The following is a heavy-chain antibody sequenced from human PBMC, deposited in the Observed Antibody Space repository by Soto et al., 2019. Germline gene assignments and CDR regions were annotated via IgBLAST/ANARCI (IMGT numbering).Heavy chain of an antibody. D-gene: IGHD5-18*01. CDR1: GFTFSSYG. CDR3: ARGDVDTAMVTNKRNWGVCGY. Sequence: VQLVESGGGVVQPGRSLRLSCAASGFTFSSYGMHWVRQAPGKGLEWVAVIWYDGSNKYYADSVKGRFTISRDNSKNTLYLQVNSLRAEDTAVYYCARGDVDTAMVTNKRNWGVCGYWGQGTLVTVSS. CDR2: IWYDGSNK. J-gene: IGHJ4*02. V-gene: IGHV3-33*01.